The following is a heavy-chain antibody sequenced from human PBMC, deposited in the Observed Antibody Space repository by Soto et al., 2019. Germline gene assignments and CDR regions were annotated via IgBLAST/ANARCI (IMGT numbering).Heavy chain of an antibody. D-gene: IGHD3-22*01. CDR2: IVVGSGHI. J-gene: IGHJ4*02. CDR3: ARGHRSSGKIFDS. Sequence: SVKVSCKASGFTFINSAIQWVRQARGQRLEWMGWIVVGSGHINYAQKFQERLSITRDMSTSTAYMELNSLKIEDTAVYYCARGHRSSGKIFDSWGQGTLVAVSS. CDR1: GFTFINSA. V-gene: IGHV1-58*02.